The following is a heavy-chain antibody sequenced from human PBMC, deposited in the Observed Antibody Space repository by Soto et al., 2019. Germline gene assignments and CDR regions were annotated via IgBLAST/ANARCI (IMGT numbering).Heavy chain of an antibody. Sequence: QLQLQESGPGLVKPSETLSLTCTVSGGSISSRSYYWGWIRQPPGKGLEWIGFIYYSGSTYYNPSLKSRVAISVDTSKNQCSLKLSSVTAADTAVYYCSGDPNAVMDVWGQGTTVTVSS. J-gene: IGHJ6*02. V-gene: IGHV4-39*01. CDR3: SGDPNAVMDV. CDR2: IYYSGST. CDR1: GGSISSRSYY. D-gene: IGHD4-17*01.